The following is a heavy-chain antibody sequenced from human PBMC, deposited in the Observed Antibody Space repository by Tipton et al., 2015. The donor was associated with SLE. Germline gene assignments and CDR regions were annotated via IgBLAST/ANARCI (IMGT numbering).Heavy chain of an antibody. J-gene: IGHJ4*02. CDR3: AGGYYDYIWGY. Sequence: SLRLSCAASGFIFDDYGMHWVRQAPGKGLEWVSGISWNSGSIGYADSVKGRFTISRDNSKNTLYLQMNSLRAEDTAVYYCAGGYYDYIWGYWGQGTLVTVSS. CDR1: GFIFDDYG. CDR2: ISWNSGSI. V-gene: IGHV3-9*01. D-gene: IGHD3-16*01.